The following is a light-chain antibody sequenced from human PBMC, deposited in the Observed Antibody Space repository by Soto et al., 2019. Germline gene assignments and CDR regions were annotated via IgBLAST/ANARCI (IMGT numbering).Light chain of an antibody. CDR3: MQALQTPYT. J-gene: IGKJ2*01. CDR2: LGS. CDR1: QSLLHSNGYNF. Sequence: DIVMTQSPLSLPVTPGEPASISCRSSQSLLHSNGYNFLDWYLQKPGQSPRLLIYLGSNRASGVPDRFSGSGSGTDFTLRISTVEAEDVGTYYCMQALQTPYTFGQGTKLEIK. V-gene: IGKV2-28*01.